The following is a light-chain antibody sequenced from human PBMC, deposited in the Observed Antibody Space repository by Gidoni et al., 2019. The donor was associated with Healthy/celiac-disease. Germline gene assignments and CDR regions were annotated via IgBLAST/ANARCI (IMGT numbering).Light chain of an antibody. V-gene: IGLV6-57*01. CDR1: SGSIASNY. CDR2: EDN. Sequence: FMLTPPHSVSASPGHTVTISCTRSSGSIASNYVQWYQQRPGSSPTTVIYEDNQRPSGVPDRFSGSIDSSSNSASLTISGLKTEDEADYYCQSYDSSIVVFGGGTKLTVL. J-gene: IGLJ2*01. CDR3: QSYDSSIVV.